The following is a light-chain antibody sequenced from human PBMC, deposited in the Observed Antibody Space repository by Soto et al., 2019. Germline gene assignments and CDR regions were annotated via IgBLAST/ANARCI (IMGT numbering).Light chain of an antibody. J-gene: IGKJ1*01. CDR3: QQYNSYPLT. CDR1: QSISSW. Sequence: DIQMTQSPSTLSASVGDRVTITCRASQSISSWLAWYQQKPGKAPKLLIYKASSLESGVTPRCSGSGSGTDFTLTISSLQPDDFAPYYCQQYNSYPLTFGQGTKVQI. CDR2: KAS. V-gene: IGKV1-5*03.